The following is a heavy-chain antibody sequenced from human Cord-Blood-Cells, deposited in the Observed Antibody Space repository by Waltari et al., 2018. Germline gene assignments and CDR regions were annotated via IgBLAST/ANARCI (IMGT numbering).Heavy chain of an antibody. J-gene: IGHJ3*02. CDR2: IVVGSGNT. Sequence: QMQLVQSGPEVKKPGTSVKVSCKASGFTFTSSAVQWVRQARGQRLEWIGWIVVGSGNTNYAQKFQERVTITRDMSTSTAYMELSSLGSEDTAVYYCAAPTGDDAFDIWGQGTMVTVSS. D-gene: IGHD7-27*01. CDR1: GFTFTSSA. CDR3: AAPTGDDAFDI. V-gene: IGHV1-58*01.